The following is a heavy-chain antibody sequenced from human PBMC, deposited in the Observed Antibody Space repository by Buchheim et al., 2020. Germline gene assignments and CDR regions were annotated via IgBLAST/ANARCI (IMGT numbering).Heavy chain of an antibody. D-gene: IGHD6-19*01. V-gene: IGHV4-59*01. CDR3: ARVYSSGWYPHYYYYYGMDV. CDR1: GGSISSYY. J-gene: IGHJ6*02. CDR2: IYYSGST. Sequence: QVQLQESGPGLVKPSETLSLTCTVSGGSISSYYWSWIRQPPGKGLEWIGYIYYSGSTNYNHSLKSRVTISVDTSKNQFSLKLSSVTAADTAVYYCARVYSSGWYPHYYYYYGMDVWGQGTT.